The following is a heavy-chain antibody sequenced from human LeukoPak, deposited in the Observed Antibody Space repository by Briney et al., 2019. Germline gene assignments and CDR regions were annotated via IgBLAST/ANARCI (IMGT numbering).Heavy chain of an antibody. CDR1: GGSISSGDYY. Sequence: SETLSLTCTVSGGSISSGDYYWSWIRQPPGKGLEWIGYIYYSGSTYYNPPLKSRVTISVDTSKNQFSLKLSSVTAADTAVYYCARDPYDFWSGFHAFDIWGQGTMVTVSS. D-gene: IGHD3-3*01. CDR3: ARDPYDFWSGFHAFDI. J-gene: IGHJ3*02. V-gene: IGHV4-30-4*01. CDR2: IYYSGST.